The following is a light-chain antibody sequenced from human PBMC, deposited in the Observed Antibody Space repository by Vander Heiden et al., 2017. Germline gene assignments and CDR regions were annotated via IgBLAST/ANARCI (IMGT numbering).Light chain of an antibody. V-gene: IGKV1-6*02. J-gene: IGKJ1*01. Sequence: AIQMTKSPSSLSASVGDRVTITCRASQDIGNDLSWYQQKPGKAPKVLISVVSSLQGGVPSRFSGSGFGTDFTLTISSLQPEDFATYYCLQDHIFPWTLSQGTKVEIK. CDR1: QDIGND. CDR2: VVS. CDR3: LQDHIFPWT.